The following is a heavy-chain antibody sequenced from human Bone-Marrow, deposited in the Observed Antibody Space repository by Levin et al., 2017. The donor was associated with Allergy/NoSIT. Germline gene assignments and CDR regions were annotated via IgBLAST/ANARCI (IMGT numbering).Heavy chain of an antibody. V-gene: IGHV1-18*01. J-gene: IGHJ5*02. Sequence: ASVKVSCKASGYTFTSYGISWVRQAPGQGLEWMGWISAYNGNTNYAQKLQGRVTMTTDTSTSTAYMELRSLRSDDTAVYYCARRAYSSSINWFDPWGQGTLVTVSS. CDR2: ISAYNGNT. CDR3: ARRAYSSSINWFDP. CDR1: GYTFTSYG. D-gene: IGHD6-13*01.